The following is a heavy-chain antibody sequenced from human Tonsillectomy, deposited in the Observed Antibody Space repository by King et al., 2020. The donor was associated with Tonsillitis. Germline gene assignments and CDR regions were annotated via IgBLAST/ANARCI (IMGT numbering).Heavy chain of an antibody. CDR2: MYYSGRT. D-gene: IGHD6-13*01. J-gene: IGHJ4*02. CDR1: GGSISSSSYY. V-gene: IGHV4-39*01. Sequence: LQLQESGPGLVKPSETLSLTCTVSGGSISSSSYYWGWIRQPPGKGLEWIGSMYYSGRTYYSPSLKSRVTISVDTSKKQFSLKMSSVTAADTAVYYCARQAAAPPAPYYFDYWGQGTLVTVSS. CDR3: ARQAAAPPAPYYFDY.